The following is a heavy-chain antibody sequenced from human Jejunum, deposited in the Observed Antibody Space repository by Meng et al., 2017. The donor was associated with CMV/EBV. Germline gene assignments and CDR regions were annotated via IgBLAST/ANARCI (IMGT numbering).Heavy chain of an antibody. D-gene: IGHD7-27*01. CDR3: VRSSTTGGFDP. Sequence: DIVSSNRAAWNWIRQSPSRCLEWLGRTYYRSNWSTDYALSVKSRITISPDTSKNQVSLHLTSLTPEDTAMYYCVRSSTTGGFDPWGQGTLVTVSS. CDR2: TYYRSNWST. CDR1: DIVSSNRAA. J-gene: IGHJ5*02. V-gene: IGHV6-1*01.